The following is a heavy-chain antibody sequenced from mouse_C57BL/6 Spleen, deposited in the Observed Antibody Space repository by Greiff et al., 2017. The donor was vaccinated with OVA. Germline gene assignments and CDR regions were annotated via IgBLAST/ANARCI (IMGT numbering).Heavy chain of an antibody. D-gene: IGHD1-1*01. CDR2: IYPGDGDT. Sequence: QVQLKQSGPELVKPGASVKISCKASGYAFSSSWMNWVKQRPGKGLEWIGRIYPGDGDTNYNGKFKGKATLTADKSSSTAYMQLSSLTSEDSAVYFCAWYYGSSYRDYFDYWGQGTTLTVSS. J-gene: IGHJ2*01. CDR1: GYAFSSSW. V-gene: IGHV1-82*01. CDR3: AWYYGSSYRDYFDY.